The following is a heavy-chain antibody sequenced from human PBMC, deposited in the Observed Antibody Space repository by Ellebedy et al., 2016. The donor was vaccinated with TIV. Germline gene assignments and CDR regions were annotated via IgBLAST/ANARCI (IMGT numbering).Heavy chain of an antibody. CDR3: AKDSSDSNYVEALEI. Sequence: GGSLRLXXAASGFTFSSYAMTWVRQAPGKGLEWVSGISGGAGRTHYTDSVRGRFTISRDDSKSTLYLQMNSLRADDTAVYFCAKDSSDSNYVEALEIWGQGTMVAVSS. D-gene: IGHD4-11*01. J-gene: IGHJ3*02. CDR2: ISGGAGRT. CDR1: GFTFSSYA. V-gene: IGHV3-23*01.